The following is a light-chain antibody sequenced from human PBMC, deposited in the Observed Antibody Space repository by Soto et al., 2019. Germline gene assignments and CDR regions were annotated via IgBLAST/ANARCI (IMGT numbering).Light chain of an antibody. V-gene: IGLV2-14*01. Sequence: QSALTQPASVSGSPGQSITISCTGTSSDVGGYNYVSWYQQHPGKAPKLMIYDVSNRPSGVSNRFSGSKSGNTASLTISGLQAEDEADYYCSSYTSRSALYVFATGTKVTVL. CDR3: SSYTSRSALYV. J-gene: IGLJ1*01. CDR2: DVS. CDR1: SSDVGGYNY.